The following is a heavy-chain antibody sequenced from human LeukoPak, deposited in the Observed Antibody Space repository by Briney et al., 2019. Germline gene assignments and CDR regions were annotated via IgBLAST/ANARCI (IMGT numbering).Heavy chain of an antibody. D-gene: IGHD3-9*01. Sequence: SGPTLVNPTQTLTLTCTFSGFSLSTSGVGVGWIRQPPGKALEWLALIYWGDDKRYSPSLKSRLTITKDTSKNQVVLTMTNMDPVDTATYYCAHSSGYDILTGYSPFDYWGQGTLVTVSS. J-gene: IGHJ4*02. CDR2: IYWGDDK. CDR3: AHSSGYDILTGYSPFDY. V-gene: IGHV2-5*02. CDR1: GFSLSTSGVG.